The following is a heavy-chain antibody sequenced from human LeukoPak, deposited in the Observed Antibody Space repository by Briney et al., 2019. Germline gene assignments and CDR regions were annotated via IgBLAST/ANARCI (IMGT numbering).Heavy chain of an antibody. V-gene: IGHV4-59*08. J-gene: IGHJ4*02. CDR2: IYYSGST. Sequence: TSETLSLTCTVSGGSISNYYWSWIRQPPGKGLQWIGYIYYSGSTNYNPSFKSRVTISVDTSKNQFSLRLSSVTAADTAVYYCARHGIAVAGTYFDYWGQGTLVTVSS. D-gene: IGHD6-19*01. CDR3: ARHGIAVAGTYFDY. CDR1: GGSISNYY.